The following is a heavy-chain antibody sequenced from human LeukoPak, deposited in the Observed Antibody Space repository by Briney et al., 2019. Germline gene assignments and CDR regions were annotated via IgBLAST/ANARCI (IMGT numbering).Heavy chain of an antibody. CDR1: GYTFTSYA. Sequence: ASVKVSCKASGYTFTSYAMNWVRQAPGQGLEWMGWINTNTGNPTYAQGFTGRFVFSLDTSVSTAYLQISSLKAEDTAVYYCARGFWYYCDSSPLYFDYWGQGTLVTVSS. CDR3: ARGFWYYCDSSPLYFDY. CDR2: INTNTGNP. J-gene: IGHJ4*02. D-gene: IGHD3-22*01. V-gene: IGHV7-4-1*02.